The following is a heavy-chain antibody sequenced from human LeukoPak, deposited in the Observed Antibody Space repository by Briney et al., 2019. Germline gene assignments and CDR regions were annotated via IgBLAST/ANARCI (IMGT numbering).Heavy chain of an antibody. D-gene: IGHD2-15*01. Sequence: GASVKVSCKASGYTITSYGISWVRQAPGQGLEWMGWISAYNGNTYYAPNLQGRVTMTTDTSTSTAYMELRSLRSDDMAVYYCARDNLAAIAGWGLDYWGQGTLVTVSS. J-gene: IGHJ4*02. CDR2: ISAYNGNT. V-gene: IGHV1-18*03. CDR1: GYTITSYG. CDR3: ARDNLAAIAGWGLDY.